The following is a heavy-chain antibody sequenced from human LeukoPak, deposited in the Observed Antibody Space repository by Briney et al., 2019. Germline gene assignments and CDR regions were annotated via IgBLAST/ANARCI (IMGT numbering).Heavy chain of an antibody. D-gene: IGHD3-10*01. CDR3: VKDWGPEFASGSSYFDS. V-gene: IGHV3-21*01. CDR1: GFTFNRHS. J-gene: IGHJ4*02. Sequence: PGGSLRLSCAASGFTFNRHSMNWVRQAPGKGLEWVSSISTSSSYIYYADSVRGRFTISRDNAQNTVYLLMNFLRPEDTAIYFCVKDWGPEFASGSSYFDSWGQGTLVTVSS. CDR2: ISTSSSYI.